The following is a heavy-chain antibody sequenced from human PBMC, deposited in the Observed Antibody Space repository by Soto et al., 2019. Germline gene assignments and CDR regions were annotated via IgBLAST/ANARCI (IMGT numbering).Heavy chain of an antibody. CDR3: AKVPASLKTFDY. CDR1: GFTFGNYA. D-gene: IGHD2-2*01. Sequence: EVQLLDSGGGLAQPGGSLRLSCAASGFTFGNYAMNWVRQAPGKGLEWVSAVSGNGAGTYYADSVKGRFTISRDNSMSTLYLQTNNLRAEDTAIYFCAKVPASLKTFDYWGQGTLVTVSS. V-gene: IGHV3-23*01. J-gene: IGHJ4*02. CDR2: VSGNGAGT.